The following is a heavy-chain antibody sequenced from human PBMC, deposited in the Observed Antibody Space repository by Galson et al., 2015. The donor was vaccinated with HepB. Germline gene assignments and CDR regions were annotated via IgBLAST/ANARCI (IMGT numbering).Heavy chain of an antibody. V-gene: IGHV4-31*03. CDR2: IYYSGST. CDR3: ARDSRIAASPGYYYYMDV. CDR1: GGSISSGGYY. Sequence: TLSLTCTVSGGSISSGGYYWSWIRQHPGKGLEWIGYIYYSGSTYYNPSLKSRVTISVDTSKNQFSLKLSSVTAADTAVYYCARDSRIAASPGYYYYMDVWGKGTTVTVSS. J-gene: IGHJ6*03. D-gene: IGHD6-6*01.